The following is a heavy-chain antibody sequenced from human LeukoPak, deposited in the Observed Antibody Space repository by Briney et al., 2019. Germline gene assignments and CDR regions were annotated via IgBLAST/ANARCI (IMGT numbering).Heavy chain of an antibody. CDR1: GGSISSGSYY. D-gene: IGHD1-26*01. V-gene: IGHV4-31*03. CDR3: ARDRGGESGSYDY. Sequence: SETLSLTCTVSGGSISSGSYYWSWIRQHPGKGLEWIGYIYYSGSTYYNPSLKSRVTMSVDTSKNQFSLKLSSVTAADTAVYYCARDRGGESGSYDYWGQGTLVTVSS. J-gene: IGHJ4*02. CDR2: IYYSGST.